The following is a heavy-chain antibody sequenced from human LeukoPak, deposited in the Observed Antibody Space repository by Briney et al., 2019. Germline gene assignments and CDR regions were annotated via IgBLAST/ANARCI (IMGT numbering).Heavy chain of an antibody. CDR3: ARGAYSSGWMTFDY. D-gene: IGHD6-19*01. CDR2: ISYDGSIK. Sequence: PGGSLRLSCAASGFTFSSYAMHWVRQAPGKGLVWVALISYDGSIKSYADSVKGRFTISRDNSKSTLYVQMNSLRTDDTAVYYCARGAYSSGWMTFDYWGQGILVTVSS. V-gene: IGHV3-30*04. J-gene: IGHJ4*02. CDR1: GFTFSSYA.